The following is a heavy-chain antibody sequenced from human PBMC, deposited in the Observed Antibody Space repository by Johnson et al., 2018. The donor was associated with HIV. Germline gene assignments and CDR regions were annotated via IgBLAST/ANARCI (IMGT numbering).Heavy chain of an antibody. CDR3: ARDATPWGGDHVGYAFDL. CDR1: GLSFSDYG. CDR2: ISFDGSNE. V-gene: IGHV3-30*04. Sequence: QVQLVESGGGVVQPGRSVRLSCAASGLSFSDYGMHWVRQAPGKGLEWVAVISFDGSNEYYTDSVKGRFTIPRDNSKNTLYLQMNSLRAEDTALYYCARDATPWGGDHVGYAFDLWGQGTMVTVSS. D-gene: IGHD4-17*01. J-gene: IGHJ3*01.